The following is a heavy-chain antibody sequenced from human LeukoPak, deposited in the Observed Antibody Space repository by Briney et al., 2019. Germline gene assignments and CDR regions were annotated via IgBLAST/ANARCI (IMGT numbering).Heavy chain of an antibody. D-gene: IGHD2-15*01. CDR1: GGTFSSYA. V-gene: IGHV1-24*01. CDR2: FDPEDGET. Sequence: GASVKVSCKASGGTFSSYAISWVRQAPGQGLEWMGGFDPEDGETIYAQKFQGRVTMTEDTSTDTAYMELSSLRSEDTAVYYCAKFSEVVAATGAFDIWGQGTMVTVSS. CDR3: AKFSEVVAATGAFDI. J-gene: IGHJ3*02.